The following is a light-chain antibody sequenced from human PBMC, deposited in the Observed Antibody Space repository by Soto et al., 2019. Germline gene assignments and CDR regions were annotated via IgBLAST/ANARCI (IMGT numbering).Light chain of an antibody. J-gene: IGLJ1*01. CDR1: SSDVGGYNY. V-gene: IGLV2-14*01. CDR3: SSYTSSSTLV. CDR2: EVS. Sequence: SVLTQPASVSGSPGQSITISCTGTSSDVGGYNYVSWYQQHPGKAPKLMIYEVSNRPSGVSNRFSGSKSGNTASLTISGLQAEEEADYYCSSYTSSSTLVFGTGTKVT.